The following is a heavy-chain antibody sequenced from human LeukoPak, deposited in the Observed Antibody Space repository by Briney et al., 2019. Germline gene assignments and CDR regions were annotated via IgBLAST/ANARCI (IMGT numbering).Heavy chain of an antibody. V-gene: IGHV3-30*04. CDR1: GFTFSTYA. CDR2: ISYDGSKK. D-gene: IGHD2-2*01. Sequence: PGGSLRLSCAASGFTFSTYALHWVRQAPGKGLEWVAVISYDGSKKYYADSLKGRFTIPRDNSKNTLFLQMNSLRAEDTAVYYCARDYSSTSVLDSWGQGTLVTVSS. J-gene: IGHJ5*01. CDR3: ARDYSSTSVLDS.